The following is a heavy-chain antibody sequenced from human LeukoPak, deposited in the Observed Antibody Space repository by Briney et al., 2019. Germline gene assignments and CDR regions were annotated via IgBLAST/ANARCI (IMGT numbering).Heavy chain of an antibody. CDR1: GFTFSSYS. CDR2: ISSSSSYI. J-gene: IGHJ6*03. Sequence: GGSLRLSCAASGFTFSSYSMNWVRQAPGKGLEWVSSISSSSSYIYYADSVKGRFTISRDNAKNSLYLQMNSLRAEDTAVYYCARVDITIFGVVIVDYYYYYMDVWGKGTTVTVSS. V-gene: IGHV3-21*01. D-gene: IGHD3-3*01. CDR3: ARVDITIFGVVIVDYYYYYMDV.